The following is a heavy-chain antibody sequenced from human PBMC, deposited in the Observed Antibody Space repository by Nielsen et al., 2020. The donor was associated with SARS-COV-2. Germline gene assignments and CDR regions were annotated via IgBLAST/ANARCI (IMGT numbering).Heavy chain of an antibody. V-gene: IGHV1-3*01. CDR2: TNVGNGDT. Sequence: ASVKVSCKASGYTFTNYAMHWVRRAPKQRLEWMGWTNVGNGDTKYSQKSQGRVTINRDTSASTAYMELSGLSSEDTAVYYCARSRGCSATSCFFDYWGQGALVTVS. CDR3: ARSRGCSATSCFFDY. D-gene: IGHD2-2*01. J-gene: IGHJ4*02. CDR1: GYTFTNYA.